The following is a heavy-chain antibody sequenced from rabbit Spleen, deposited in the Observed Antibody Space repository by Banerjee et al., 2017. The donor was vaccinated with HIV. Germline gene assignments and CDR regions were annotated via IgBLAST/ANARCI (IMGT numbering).Heavy chain of an antibody. V-gene: IGHV1S45*01. Sequence: EQLEESGGGLVKPEGSLTLTCKASGVSFSDKDVMCWVRQAPGKGLEWIACIYAGSSGDTYYANWAKGRFTISKTSSTTVTLQMTSLTAADTATYFCARDRLYGYFFDLWGPGTLVTVS. J-gene: IGHJ4*01. D-gene: IGHD3-1*01. CDR1: GVSFSDKDV. CDR3: ARDRLYGYFFDL. CDR2: IYAGSSGDT.